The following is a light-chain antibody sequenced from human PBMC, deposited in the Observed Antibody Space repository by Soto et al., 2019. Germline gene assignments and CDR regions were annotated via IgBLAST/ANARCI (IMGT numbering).Light chain of an antibody. CDR1: SNDIGTYNY. CDR3: SSCTGSTTHVT. CDR2: DVT. J-gene: IGLJ2*01. Sequence: QSALTQPASVSGSPGQSITISCTGTSNDIGTYNYVSWYQQHPGKAPKLMIYDVTARPSGVSNRFSGSKSGNTASLTISGLQHDEEADYYCSSCTGSTTHVTFGGGTKVTVL. V-gene: IGLV2-14*03.